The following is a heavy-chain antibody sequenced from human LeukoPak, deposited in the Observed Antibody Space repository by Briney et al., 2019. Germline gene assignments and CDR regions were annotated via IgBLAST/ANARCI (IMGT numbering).Heavy chain of an antibody. CDR2: ISGSGGST. CDR3: AKVSYSSVLYYYYGMDV. Sequence: GGSLRLSCAASGFTFSSYAMSWVRQAPGKGLEWVSSISGSGGSTYYADSVKGRFTISRDNSKNTPYLQMNSLRAEDTAVYYCAKVSYSSVLYYYYGMDVWGQGTTVTVSS. CDR1: GFTFSSYA. J-gene: IGHJ6*02. D-gene: IGHD6-19*01. V-gene: IGHV3-23*01.